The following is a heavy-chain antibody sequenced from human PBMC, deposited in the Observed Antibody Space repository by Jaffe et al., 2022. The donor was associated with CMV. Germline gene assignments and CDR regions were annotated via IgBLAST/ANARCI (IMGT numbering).Heavy chain of an antibody. CDR3: ARDNGDPLGGAFDI. Sequence: EVQLVESGGGLVQPGGSLRLSCAASGFTFSSYWMSWVRQAPGKGLEWVANIKQDGSEKYYVDSVKGRFTISRDNAKNSLYLQMNSLRAEDTAVYYCARDNGDPLGGAFDIWGQGTMVTVSS. J-gene: IGHJ3*02. CDR1: GFTFSSYW. D-gene: IGHD2-8*01. CDR2: IKQDGSEK. V-gene: IGHV3-7*03.